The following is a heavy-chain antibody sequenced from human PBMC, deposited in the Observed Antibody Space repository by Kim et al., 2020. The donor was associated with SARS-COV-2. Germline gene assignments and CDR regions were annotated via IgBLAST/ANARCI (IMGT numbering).Heavy chain of an antibody. V-gene: IGHV4-39*01. J-gene: IGHJ4*02. Sequence: SETLSLTCTVSGGSISSSSYYWGWIRQPPGKGLEWIGSIYYSGSTYYNPSLKSRVTISVDTSKNQFSLKLSSVTAADTAVYYCARLRRGYSGYLACWGQGTLVTVSS. CDR1: GGSISSSSYY. D-gene: IGHD5-12*01. CDR3: ARLRRGYSGYLAC. CDR2: IYYSGST.